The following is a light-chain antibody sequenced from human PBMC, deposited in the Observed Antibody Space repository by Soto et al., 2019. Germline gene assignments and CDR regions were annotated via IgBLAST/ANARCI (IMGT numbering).Light chain of an antibody. CDR3: LQHNTFPWT. V-gene: IGKV1-17*03. Sequence: DIQMTQSPSSMSASVGGRVTITCRGSQGINDNLAWFQQKPGQVPKRLIYGAFSLQRGVPSRFSGSGSGTEFTLTISSLQPEDFATYYCLQHNTFPWTFGQGTKVDIK. CDR1: QGINDN. J-gene: IGKJ1*01. CDR2: GAF.